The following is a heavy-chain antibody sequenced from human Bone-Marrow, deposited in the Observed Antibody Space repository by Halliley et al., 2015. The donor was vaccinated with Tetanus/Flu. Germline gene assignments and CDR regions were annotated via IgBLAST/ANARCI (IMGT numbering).Heavy chain of an antibody. D-gene: IGHD6-13*01. CDR1: GFTFSSYA. CDR3: AKDHAAAAVSTDYNYGMDV. Sequence: SLRLSCVVSGFTFSSYAMSWVRQAPGKGLEWISAISDSGGSTYYADSVKGRFTISRDNSRNTLYLQMNSLKVEDTAVYYCAKDHAAAAVSTDYNYGMDVWGQGTTVIVSS. J-gene: IGHJ6*02. CDR2: ISDSGGST. V-gene: IGHV3-23*01.